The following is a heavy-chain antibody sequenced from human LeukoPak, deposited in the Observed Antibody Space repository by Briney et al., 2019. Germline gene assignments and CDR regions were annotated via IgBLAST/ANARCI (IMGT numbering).Heavy chain of an antibody. V-gene: IGHV4-31*03. CDR2: IYYSGST. CDR1: GGSISSGGYY. Sequence: SETLSLTCTVSGGSISSGGYYWSWIRQHPGKGLEWIGYIYYSGSTYYNPSLKSRVTISVDTSKNQFSLKLSSVTAADTAVYYCARGDSYGHDYWGQGTLVTVSS. J-gene: IGHJ4*02. D-gene: IGHD5-18*01. CDR3: ARGDSYGHDY.